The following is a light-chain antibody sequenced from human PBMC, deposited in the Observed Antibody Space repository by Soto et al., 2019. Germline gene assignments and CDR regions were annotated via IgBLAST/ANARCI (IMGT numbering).Light chain of an antibody. CDR3: HQTYSIPYT. CDR2: AAS. Sequence: DIQLTQSPSFLSASVGDRVTITCRASQGISSYLAWYQQKPGKAPKLLIYAASSLQSGVTSRFSGSGSGTDFTLTISSLQPEDFATYYCHQTYSIPYTFGQGTKLEIK. V-gene: IGKV1-39*01. J-gene: IGKJ2*01. CDR1: QGISSY.